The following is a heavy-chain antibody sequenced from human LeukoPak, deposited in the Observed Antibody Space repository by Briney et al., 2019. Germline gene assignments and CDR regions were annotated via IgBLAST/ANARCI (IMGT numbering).Heavy chain of an antibody. Sequence: GASVKVSCKASGYTFTSYGINWVRQAPGQGLEWMAWISVYNGDTQYAQKFQGRVTMTTDTSTSTAYMELRSLRSDDTAVYYCARDRGFCTTTTCPPDYWGQGTLLTVSS. CDR2: ISVYNGDT. J-gene: IGHJ4*02. CDR3: ARDRGFCTTTTCPPDY. V-gene: IGHV1-18*01. CDR1: GYTFTSYG. D-gene: IGHD2-2*01.